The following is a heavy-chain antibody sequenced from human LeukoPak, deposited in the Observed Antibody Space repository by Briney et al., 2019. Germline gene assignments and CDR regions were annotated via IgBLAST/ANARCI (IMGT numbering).Heavy chain of an antibody. D-gene: IGHD2-15*01. V-gene: IGHV3-33*01. CDR3: ARDNCSGGSCYFDY. CDR1: GFTFRSYG. CDR2: IWYDGSNK. Sequence: GGSLRLSCAASGFTFRSYGMHGVRQAQGKGLGGGAVIWYDGSNKYYADSAKGRFTISRDNSKNTLYLQMNSLRAEDTAVYYCARDNCSGGSCYFDYWGQGTLVTVSS. J-gene: IGHJ4*02.